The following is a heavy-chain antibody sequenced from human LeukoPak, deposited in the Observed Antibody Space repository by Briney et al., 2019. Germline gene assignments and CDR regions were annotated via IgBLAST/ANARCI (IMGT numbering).Heavy chain of an antibody. D-gene: IGHD5-24*01. CDR2: IYHSGST. CDR3: ARQDGSYNAFDI. J-gene: IGHJ3*02. CDR1: GYSISSGYY. V-gene: IGHV4-38-2*01. Sequence: SETLSLTCAVSGYSISSGYYWGWIRQPPGKGLEWIGSIYHSGSTYYNPSLKSRVTISVDTSKNQLSLKLSSVTAADTAVYYCARQDGSYNAFDIWGQGTMVTVSS.